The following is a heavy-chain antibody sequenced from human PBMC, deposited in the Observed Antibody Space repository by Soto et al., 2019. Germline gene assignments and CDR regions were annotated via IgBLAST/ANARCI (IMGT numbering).Heavy chain of an antibody. J-gene: IGHJ4*02. V-gene: IGHV3-33*01. Sequence: TGGSLRLSCEASGFTFSSYGMHWVRQAPGKGLEWVAIIWNDRSNEYYADSVKGRFTISRDNSKNTLYLQVSNLRAEDTAVYFCARDQTDSGGYSDSWGEGTLVTVSS. CDR2: IWNDRSNE. CDR1: GFTFSSYG. D-gene: IGHD3-22*01. CDR3: ARDQTDSGGYSDS.